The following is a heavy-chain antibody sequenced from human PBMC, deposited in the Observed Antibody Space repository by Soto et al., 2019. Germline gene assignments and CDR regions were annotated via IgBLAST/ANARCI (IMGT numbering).Heavy chain of an antibody. CDR2: IIPILGLA. D-gene: IGHD6-19*01. CDR1: GGTFSGYT. V-gene: IGHV1-69*02. CDR3: ARAVAGTKAYYYYYMDV. J-gene: IGHJ6*03. Sequence: VQLVQSGAEVKKPGSSVKVSCKASGGTFSGYTISWVRQAPGQGPEWMGRIIPILGLANYAQKFQGRVTITADKSTSTAYMELSSLRSDDTAVYYCARAVAGTKAYYYYYMDVWGKGTTVTVSS.